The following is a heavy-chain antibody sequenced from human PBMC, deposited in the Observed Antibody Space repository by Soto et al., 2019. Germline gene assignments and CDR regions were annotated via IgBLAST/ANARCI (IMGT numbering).Heavy chain of an antibody. CDR2: IIPIFGTA. D-gene: IGHD2-2*02. J-gene: IGHJ6*02. CDR1: GGTFSSYA. V-gene: IGHV1-69*06. CDR3: ARSDCSSTSCYRWGSYYYGMDV. Sequence: QVQLVQSGAEVKKPGSSVKVSCKASGGTFSSYAISWVRQAPGQGLEWMRGIIPIFGTANYAQKFQGRVTITADKSTSTAYMELSSLRSEDTAVYYCARSDCSSTSCYRWGSYYYGMDVWGQGTTVTVSS.